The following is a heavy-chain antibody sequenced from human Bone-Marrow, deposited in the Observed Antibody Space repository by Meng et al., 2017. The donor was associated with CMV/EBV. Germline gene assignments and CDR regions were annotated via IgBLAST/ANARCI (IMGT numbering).Heavy chain of an antibody. CDR1: GFTFSSYG. V-gene: IGHV3-30*02. CDR2: IRYDGSNK. J-gene: IGHJ4*02. CDR3: VREPYDSSGYYVPGLDY. D-gene: IGHD3-22*01. Sequence: GGSLRLSCAASGFTFSSYGMHWVRQAPGKGLEWVAFIRYDGSNKYYADSVKGRFTISRDNAKRSLYLQMNSLRAEDTAVYYCVREPYDSSGYYVPGLDYWGQGTLVTVSS.